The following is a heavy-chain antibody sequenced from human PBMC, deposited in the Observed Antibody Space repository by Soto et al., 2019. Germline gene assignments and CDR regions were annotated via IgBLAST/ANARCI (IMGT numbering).Heavy chain of an antibody. D-gene: IGHD6-19*01. CDR3: VREGSGWYSRGSFDF. J-gene: IGHJ3*01. V-gene: IGHV3-30-3*01. CDR2: ISYDGSNK. Sequence: GGSLRLSCAASGFTFSSYAMHWVRQAPGKGLEWVAVISYDGSNKYYADSVQGRFTISRDNPNNTLYLQMNSLRAEDTAIYSCVREGSGWYSRGSFDFWGRGTMVTVSS. CDR1: GFTFSSYA.